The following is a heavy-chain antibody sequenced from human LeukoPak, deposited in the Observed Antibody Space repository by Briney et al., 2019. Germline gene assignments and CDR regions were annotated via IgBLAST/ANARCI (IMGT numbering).Heavy chain of an antibody. Sequence: GGSLRLSCAASGFTFSSYWMSWVRQAPGKGLEWVANIKQDGSEKYYVDSVKGRFTISRDNAKNSLYLQMNSLRAEDTAVYYCARENEGSGSYSNDAFGIWGQGTMVTVSS. CDR3: ARENEGSGSYSNDAFGI. J-gene: IGHJ3*02. V-gene: IGHV3-7*01. D-gene: IGHD1-26*01. CDR1: GFTFSSYW. CDR2: IKQDGSEK.